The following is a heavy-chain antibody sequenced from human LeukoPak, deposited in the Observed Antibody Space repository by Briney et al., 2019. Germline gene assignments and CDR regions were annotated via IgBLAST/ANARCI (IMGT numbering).Heavy chain of an antibody. CDR2: MHHGGNI. CDR3: ARDHADSSSWSFDY. J-gene: IGHJ4*02. CDR1: GDSISSNDW. V-gene: IGHV4-4*02. Sequence: PSETLSLTCAVSGDSISSNDWWNWVRQPPGKGLEWIGEMHHGGNINYNPSLKSRVTMSVDKSKNQFSLKLTSVTAADTAVYYCARDHADSSSWSFDYWGQGTLVTVSS. D-gene: IGHD6-13*01.